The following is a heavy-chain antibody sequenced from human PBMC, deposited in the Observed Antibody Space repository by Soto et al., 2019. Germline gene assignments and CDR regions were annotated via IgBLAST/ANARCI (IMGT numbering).Heavy chain of an antibody. J-gene: IGHJ3*01. CDR3: AREGYSSGFDPFDF. CDR2: ISGYNGRT. D-gene: IGHD5-18*01. CDR1: GYTFTSYG. V-gene: IGHV1-18*01. Sequence: ASVKVSCKASGYTFTSYGISWVRQASGLGLEWLGWISGYNGRTSSARNFRDRVVLTTDTATNTAYMELRSLTSDDTAIYYCAREGYSSGFDPFDFWGQGTKVTVSS.